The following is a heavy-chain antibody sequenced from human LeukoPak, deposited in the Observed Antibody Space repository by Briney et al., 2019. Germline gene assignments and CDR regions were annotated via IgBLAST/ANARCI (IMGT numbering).Heavy chain of an antibody. CDR3: ARVGISVAGRRSGYYGMDV. CDR2: IYNSGST. Sequence: SETLSLTCTVSGGSINNYYWSWIRRPPGKGLEWIGCIYNSGSTKYNPSLKSRVTIPVDTSKNQFSLNVSSVTAADTAVYYCARVGISVAGRRSGYYGMDVWGQGTTVTVSS. V-gene: IGHV4-59*08. CDR1: GGSINNYY. J-gene: IGHJ6*02. D-gene: IGHD6-19*01.